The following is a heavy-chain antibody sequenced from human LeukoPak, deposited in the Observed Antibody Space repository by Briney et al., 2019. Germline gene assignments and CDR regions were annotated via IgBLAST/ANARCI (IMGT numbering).Heavy chain of an antibody. CDR1: GGSFGNYY. V-gene: IGHV4-34*01. J-gene: IGHJ6*03. CDR2: VNHSGGT. CDR3: ASSTLIYYYYYMDV. Sequence: SETLSLTCAVYGGSFGNYYWGWIRQPPGKGLEWIGEVNHSGGTTYNPSLSTRVTILLDTSKNQFSLKLSSVTAADTAVYYCASSTLIYYYYYMDVWGKGTTVTVSS.